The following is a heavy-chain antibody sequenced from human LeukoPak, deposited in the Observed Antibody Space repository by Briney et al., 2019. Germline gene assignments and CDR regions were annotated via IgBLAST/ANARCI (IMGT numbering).Heavy chain of an antibody. CDR1: GGTFSSYT. CDR3: AREDSGSYLDY. CDR2: IIPILGIA. J-gene: IGHJ4*02. V-gene: IGHV1-69*04. D-gene: IGHD1-26*01. Sequence: ASVKVSGKASGGTFSSYTISWVRQAPGQGLEWMGRIIPILGIANYAQKLQGRVTITADKSTSTAYMELSSLRSEDTAVYYCAREDSGSYLDYWGQGTLVTVSS.